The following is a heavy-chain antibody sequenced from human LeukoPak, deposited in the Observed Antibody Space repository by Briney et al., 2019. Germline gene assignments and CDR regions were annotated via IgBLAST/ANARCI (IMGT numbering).Heavy chain of an antibody. V-gene: IGHV4-59*01. Sequence: SETLSLTCTVSGASISSYYWSWIRQPPGKGLEWIGYIYYSGSTNYNPSLKSRVTISVDTSKNQFSLNLSSVTAADTAVYYCARGARGSSWYYSFDPWGQGTLVTVSS. J-gene: IGHJ5*02. CDR1: GASISSYY. CDR3: ARGARGSSWYYSFDP. CDR2: IYYSGST. D-gene: IGHD6-13*01.